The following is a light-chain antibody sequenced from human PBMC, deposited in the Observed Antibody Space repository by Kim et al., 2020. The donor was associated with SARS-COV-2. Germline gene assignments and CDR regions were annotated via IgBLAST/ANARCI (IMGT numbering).Light chain of an antibody. Sequence: SSELTQDPAVSAALGQTVRITCQGDSLRKYYAAWYQQKPGQAPLFVMYGKNDRPPGIPDRLSGSSSGDTASLTITGAQAEDEGDYYCSSRDTTCYQVVFG. J-gene: IGLJ2*01. CDR1: SLRKYY. CDR2: GKN. CDR3: SSRDTTCYQVV. V-gene: IGLV3-19*01.